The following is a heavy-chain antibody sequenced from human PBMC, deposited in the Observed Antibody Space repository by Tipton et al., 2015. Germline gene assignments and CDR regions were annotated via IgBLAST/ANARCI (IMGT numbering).Heavy chain of an antibody. D-gene: IGHD5-12*01. CDR3: ASTAGVVATLDY. CDR1: GGSLSSVNW. Sequence: TLSLTCAVSGGSLSSVNWWTWVRQTPGEGLEWIGQIYHSADATYNPSLQSRVSMSVDTSKDQFSLSLTSVTAADTAVYYCASTAGVVATLDYWGQGTLVTVSS. V-gene: IGHV4-4*02. CDR2: IYHSADA. J-gene: IGHJ4*02.